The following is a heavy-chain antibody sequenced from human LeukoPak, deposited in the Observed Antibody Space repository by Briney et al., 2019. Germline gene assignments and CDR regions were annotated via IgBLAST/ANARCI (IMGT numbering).Heavy chain of an antibody. D-gene: IGHD6-13*01. V-gene: IGHV1-2*02. CDR1: GYTFTGYY. CDR2: INPNSGGT. J-gene: IGHJ4*02. CDR3: ARGPMAAAGHFDY. Sequence: ASVKVSCKASGYTFTGYYMHWVRQAPGQGLEWMGWINPNSGGTNYAQKFQGRVTMTRDTSISTAYMELSRPRSDDTAVYYCARGPMAAAGHFDYWGQGTLVTVSS.